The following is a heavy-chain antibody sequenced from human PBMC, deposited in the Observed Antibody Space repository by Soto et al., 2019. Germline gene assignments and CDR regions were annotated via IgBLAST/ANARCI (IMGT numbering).Heavy chain of an antibody. Sequence: SETLSLTCTVSGGAVSSGTYYWSWIRQPPGKGLEWIGHIYFTGSTNYNPSLKSRVTMSLDTSRNQFSPKLSSVTAADTAVYYCTRGPPRVQWFDPWGLGTLVTVSS. CDR1: GGAVSSGTYY. CDR3: TRGPPRVQWFDP. V-gene: IGHV4-61*01. CDR2: IYFTGST. J-gene: IGHJ5*02.